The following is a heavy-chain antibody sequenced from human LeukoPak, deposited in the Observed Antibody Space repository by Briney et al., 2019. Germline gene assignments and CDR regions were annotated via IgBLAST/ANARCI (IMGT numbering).Heavy chain of an antibody. V-gene: IGHV3-30*02. CDR2: IRYDGSNK. J-gene: IGHJ4*02. CDR3: ANGLRVRGYSSPAY. D-gene: IGHD3-10*01. Sequence: PGGSLRLSCAASGFTFSGYGMHWVRQAPGKGLEWVAFIRYDGSNKYYADSVKGRFTISRDNSKNTLYLQMNSLRAEYTAVYYCANGLRVRGYSSPAYWGQGTLVTVSS. CDR1: GFTFSGYG.